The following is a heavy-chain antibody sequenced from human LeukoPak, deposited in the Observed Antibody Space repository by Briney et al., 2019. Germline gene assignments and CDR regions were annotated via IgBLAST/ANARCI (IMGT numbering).Heavy chain of an antibody. CDR3: ARDYYYYRDV. J-gene: IGHJ6*03. CDR2: LNSDGSST. V-gene: IGHV3-74*01. CDR1: GFTFSNYW. Sequence: GGSLRLSCAASGFTFSNYWMHWARQAPGKGLVWVSRLNSDGSSTSYADSVKGRFTISRDNAKNTLYLQMNSLRAEDTAVYYCARDYYYYRDVWGNGTTVTVSS.